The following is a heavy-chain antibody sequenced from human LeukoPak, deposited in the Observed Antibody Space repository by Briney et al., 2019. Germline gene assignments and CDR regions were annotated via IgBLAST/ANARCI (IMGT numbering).Heavy chain of an antibody. CDR1: GYTFTDYC. CDR3: ARGSSSPVPNFDY. Sequence: GASVKVSCKASGYTFTDYCMHWVRQAPGQGLEWVGWINSNNGGTSYAQKFQGRVTMTRDTSITTAYMGLPTLTSDDTAVYYCARGSSSPVPNFDYWGQGTLVTVSS. CDR2: INSNNGGT. J-gene: IGHJ4*02. D-gene: IGHD6-13*01. V-gene: IGHV1-2*02.